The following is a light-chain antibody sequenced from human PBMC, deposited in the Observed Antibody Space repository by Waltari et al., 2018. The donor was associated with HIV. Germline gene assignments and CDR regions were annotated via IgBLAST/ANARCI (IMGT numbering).Light chain of an antibody. J-gene: IGKJ3*01. CDR3: QKYNSAPFT. Sequence: DVQMTQSPSSLSAFVGDRVTITCRPSQGIGIFLAWFQQKPGKVPKLLISGASTLQSGVPSRFSGSGSGTDVALTISSLQPEDVASYYCQKYNSAPFTFGPGTKVDLK. CDR2: GAS. CDR1: QGIGIF. V-gene: IGKV1-27*01.